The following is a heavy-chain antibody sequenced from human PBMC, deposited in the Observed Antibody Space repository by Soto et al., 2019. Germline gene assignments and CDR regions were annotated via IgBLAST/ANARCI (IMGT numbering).Heavy chain of an antibody. CDR2: ISYDGSNK. CDR3: AKEGLRSPSWFDP. D-gene: IGHD4-17*01. V-gene: IGHV3-30*18. J-gene: IGHJ5*02. Sequence: GGSLRLSCAASGFTFSSYGMHWVRQAPGKGLEWVAVISYDGSNKYYADSVKGRFTISRDNSKNTLYLQMNSLRAEDTAVYYCAKEGLRSPSWFDPWGQGTLVTVSS. CDR1: GFTFSSYG.